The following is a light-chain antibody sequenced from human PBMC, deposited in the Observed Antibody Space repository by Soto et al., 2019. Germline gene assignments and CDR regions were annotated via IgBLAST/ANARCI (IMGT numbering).Light chain of an antibody. CDR3: KQYGTSPIT. J-gene: IGKJ5*01. V-gene: IGKV3-20*01. Sequence: EIVLTQSPATLSAFPGDRVALSCRASQALNTRLAWYQHKPGQAPRLLISGASSRATGIPDRFSGSGYGTDFNITISRLEPEDFALYFCKQYGTSPITSGQRTRMEI. CDR2: GAS. CDR1: QALNTR.